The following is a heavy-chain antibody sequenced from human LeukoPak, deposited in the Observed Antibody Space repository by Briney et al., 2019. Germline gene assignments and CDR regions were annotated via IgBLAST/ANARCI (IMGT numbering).Heavy chain of an antibody. Sequence: GGSLRLSCAASGFTFSTYWMSWVRQAPGKGLEWVANIKQDGSEKYYVDSVKGRFTISRDNAKNSLYLQMNSLRAEDTAVYYCARDRYSSSWYPPYFDYWGQGTLVTVSS. J-gene: IGHJ4*02. D-gene: IGHD6-13*01. CDR3: ARDRYSSSWYPPYFDY. CDR1: GFTFSTYW. CDR2: IKQDGSEK. V-gene: IGHV3-7*01.